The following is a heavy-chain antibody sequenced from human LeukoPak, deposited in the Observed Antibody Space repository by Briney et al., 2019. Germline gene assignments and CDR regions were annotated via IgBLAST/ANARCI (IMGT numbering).Heavy chain of an antibody. CDR3: ARDRRDYLDY. Sequence: GSSVKVSCKASGGTFSSYGISWVRQAPGQGLEWMGWISAYNGNTNYAQKLQGRVTMTTDTSTSTAYMELRSLRSDDTAVYYCARDRRDYLDYWGQGTLVTVSS. J-gene: IGHJ4*02. V-gene: IGHV1-18*01. CDR1: GGTFSSYG. CDR2: ISAYNGNT.